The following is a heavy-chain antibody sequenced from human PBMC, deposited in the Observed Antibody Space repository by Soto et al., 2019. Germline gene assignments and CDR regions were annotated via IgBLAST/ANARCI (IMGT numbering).Heavy chain of an antibody. CDR2: INPSGGST. V-gene: IGHV1-46*03. J-gene: IGHJ4*02. CDR3: ARDLERESYSSGWHT. Sequence: ASVKVSCKASGYTFTSHYMHWVRQAPGQGLEWMGIINPSGGSTSYAQKFQGRVTMTRDTSTSTVYMELSSLRSEDTAVYYCARDLERESYSSGWHTWGQGTLVTVSS. CDR1: GYTFTSHY. D-gene: IGHD6-19*01.